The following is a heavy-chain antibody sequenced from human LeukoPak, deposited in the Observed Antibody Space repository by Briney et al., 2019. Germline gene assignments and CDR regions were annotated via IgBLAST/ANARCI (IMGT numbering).Heavy chain of an antibody. CDR1: GGSFSDYY. D-gene: IGHD3-22*01. CDR3: AHSSGYQQH. V-gene: IGHV4-34*01. Sequence: SETLSLTCAVYGGSFSDYYWSSIRQPPGKGLEWIGEINHSGSTNYNPSLKSRVTISVDTSKNQFSLKLSSVTAADTAVYYCAHSSGYQQHWGQGTLVTVSS. J-gene: IGHJ1*01. CDR2: INHSGST.